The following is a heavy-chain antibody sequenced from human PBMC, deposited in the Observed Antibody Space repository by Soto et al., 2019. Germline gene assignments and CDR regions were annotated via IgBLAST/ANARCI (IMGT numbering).Heavy chain of an antibody. D-gene: IGHD2-15*01. CDR2: ISTDRGDT. J-gene: IGHJ4*02. CDR3: ARDDLNRGGKYFDY. CDR1: GYSFTTHD. Sequence: VKVSCKASGYSFTTHDITWLRQAPGKGLEWVGGISTDRGDTIYPQNLQGRVTMTTDSSTSTVYMELKSLRSDDTAVYYCARDDLNRGGKYFDYWGQGTLVTVSS. V-gene: IGHV1-18*01.